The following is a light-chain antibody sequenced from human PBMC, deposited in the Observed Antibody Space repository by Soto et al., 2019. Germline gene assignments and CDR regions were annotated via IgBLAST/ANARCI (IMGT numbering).Light chain of an antibody. CDR2: GAS. V-gene: IGKV3-20*01. CDR3: QQYSSSPT. J-gene: IGKJ1*01. Sequence: EIVLTQSPGTLSLSPGERATLSCRASQSVNSYLAWYQQKPGQAPSLLIYGASGRATGVADRFSGSGSGTDFTLTISGLEPEDFAVYYCQQYSSSPTFGQGTKVEIK. CDR1: QSVNSY.